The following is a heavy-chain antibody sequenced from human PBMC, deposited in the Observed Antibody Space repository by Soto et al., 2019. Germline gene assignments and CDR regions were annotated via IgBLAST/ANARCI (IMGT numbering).Heavy chain of an antibody. CDR2: IKSKTDGGTT. D-gene: IGHD3-16*01. V-gene: IGHV3-15*01. J-gene: IGHJ4*02. CDR3: TTTYYDYVWGSYGLTY. Sequence: GGSLRLSCAASGFTFSNAWMSWVRQAPGKGLEWVGRIKSKTDGGTTDYAAPVKGRFTISRDDSKNTLYLQMNSLKTEDTAVYYCTTTYYDYVWGSYGLTYWGQGTRVTVS. CDR1: GFTFSNAW.